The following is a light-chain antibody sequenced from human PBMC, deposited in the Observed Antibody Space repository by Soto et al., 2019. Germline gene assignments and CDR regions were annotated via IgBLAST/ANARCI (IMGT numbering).Light chain of an antibody. CDR1: QSVSSN. V-gene: IGKV1-39*01. CDR3: QQSCSTPLT. J-gene: IGKJ3*01. Sequence: DIQMTQSPSSLSASAGDRVTITCRASQSVSSNLNWYQQKPGKAPKLLIYAASSLQSGVPSRFSGSGSGTDFTLTISSLQPEDFATYYCQQSCSTPLTFGPGTKVDIK. CDR2: AAS.